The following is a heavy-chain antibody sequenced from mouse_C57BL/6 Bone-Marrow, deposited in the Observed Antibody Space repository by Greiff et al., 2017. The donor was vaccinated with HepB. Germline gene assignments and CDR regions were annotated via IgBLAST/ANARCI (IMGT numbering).Heavy chain of an antibody. CDR1: GYTFTDYY. V-gene: IGHV1-26*01. J-gene: IGHJ2*01. CDR2: INPNNGGT. CDR3: AIREGGYDGEDYFDY. D-gene: IGHD2-2*01. Sequence: EVQLQQSGPELVKPGASVKISCKASGYTFTDYYMNWVKQSHGKSLEWIGDINPNNGGTSYNQKFKGKATLTVDKSSSTAYMELRSLTSEDSAVYYCAIREGGYDGEDYFDYWGQGTTLTVSS.